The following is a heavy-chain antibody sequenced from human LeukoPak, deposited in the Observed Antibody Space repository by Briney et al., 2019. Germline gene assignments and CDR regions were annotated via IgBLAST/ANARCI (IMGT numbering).Heavy chain of an antibody. D-gene: IGHD3-16*01. Sequence: PSETLSLTCTVSGGSISSYYWSWIRQPPGKGLEWIGYIYYSGSTNYNPSLKSRVTISVDTSKNQFSLKLSSVTAADTAMYYCAPWDLGDYWGQGTLVTVSS. CDR3: APWDLGDY. V-gene: IGHV4-59*01. CDR1: GGSISSYY. CDR2: IYYSGST. J-gene: IGHJ4*02.